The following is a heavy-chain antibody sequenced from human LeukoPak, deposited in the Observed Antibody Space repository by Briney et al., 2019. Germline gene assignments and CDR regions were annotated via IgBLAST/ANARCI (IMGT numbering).Heavy chain of an antibody. J-gene: IGHJ4*02. CDR2: ITDSGINT. V-gene: IGHV3-23*01. CDR3: AKGTLGSCSGASCYPLGY. D-gene: IGHD2-15*01. Sequence: GASLRLSCAASGFTFSSYAMAWVRQAPVKGLEWVSVITDSGINTYYTDSVKGRFTISRDNSKNTLYLQMNSLRAEDTAVYYCAKGTLGSCSGASCYPLGYWGQGTLVTVSS. CDR1: GFTFSSYA.